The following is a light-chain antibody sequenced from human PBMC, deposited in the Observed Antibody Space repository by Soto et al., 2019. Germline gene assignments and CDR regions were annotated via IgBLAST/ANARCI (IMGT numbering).Light chain of an antibody. CDR3: QSLDSSLSTYFV. V-gene: IGLV1-40*01. J-gene: IGLJ7*01. CDR1: SSNIGAGYD. CDR2: ANT. Sequence: QSVLTQPPSVSGAPGQRVTISCTGSSSNIGAGYDVHWYQQLPGTAPKLLIYANTNRPSGVPDRFSGSKSGPSASLAITGLQAEDEADYYCQSLDSSLSTYFVFGTGTQLTVL.